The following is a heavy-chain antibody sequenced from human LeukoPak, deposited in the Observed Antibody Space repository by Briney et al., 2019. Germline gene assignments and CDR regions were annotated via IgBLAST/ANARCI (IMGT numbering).Heavy chain of an antibody. V-gene: IGHV4-31*03. D-gene: IGHD5-18*01. Sequence: SQTLSLTCTVSGGSISSGGYYWSWIRQHPGKGLEWIGYIYYSGSTYYNPSLKSRVTISVDTSKNQFSLKLSSVTAADTAVYYCARIPPPQGSWCDTAMVTVAWFDPWGQGTLVTVSS. CDR3: ARIPPPQGSWCDTAMVTVAWFDP. CDR2: IYYSGST. J-gene: IGHJ5*02. CDR1: GGSISSGGYY.